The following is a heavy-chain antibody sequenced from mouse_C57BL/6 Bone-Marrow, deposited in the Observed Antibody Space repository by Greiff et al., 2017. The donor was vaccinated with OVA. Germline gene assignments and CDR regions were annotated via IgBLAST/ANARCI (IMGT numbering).Heavy chain of an antibody. D-gene: IGHD4-1*02. Sequence: EVQLQESGPGLVKPSQSLSLTCSVTGYSITSGYYWNWIRQFPGNKLEWMGYISYDGSNNYNPSLKNRISITRDTSKNQFFLKLNSVTTEDTATYYCASLNWDSDYWGQGTTLTVSS. CDR2: ISYDGSN. J-gene: IGHJ2*01. CDR1: GYSITSGYY. CDR3: ASLNWDSDY. V-gene: IGHV3-6*01.